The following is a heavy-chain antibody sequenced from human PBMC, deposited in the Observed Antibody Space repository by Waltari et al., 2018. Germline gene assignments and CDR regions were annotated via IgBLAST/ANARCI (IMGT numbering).Heavy chain of an antibody. J-gene: IGHJ5*02. CDR2: IYHSGST. CDR3: ARREDSSWYNWFDP. CDR1: GYSISSGYY. V-gene: IGHV4-38-2*01. Sequence: QVQLQESGPGLVKPSETLSLTCAVSGYSISSGYYWGWIRQPPGKGLEWIGSIYHSGSTYDNPSLKSRVTISVDTSKNQFSLKLSSVTAADTAVYYGARREDSSWYNWFDPWGQGTLVTVSA. D-gene: IGHD6-13*01.